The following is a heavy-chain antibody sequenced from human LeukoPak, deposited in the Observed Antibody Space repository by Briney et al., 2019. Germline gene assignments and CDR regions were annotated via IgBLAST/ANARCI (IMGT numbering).Heavy chain of an antibody. D-gene: IGHD3-10*01. CDR2: IYYSGST. CDR1: GGSISSYY. Sequence: PSETLPLTCTVSGGSISSYYWSWIRQPPGKGLEWIGYIYYSGSTNYNPSLKSRVTISVDTSKNQFSLKLSSVTAADTAVYYCARTSSGYYGSGSYYWNYYYYYMDVWGKGTTVTVSS. CDR3: ARTSSGYYGSGSYYWNYYYYYMDV. J-gene: IGHJ6*03. V-gene: IGHV4-59*01.